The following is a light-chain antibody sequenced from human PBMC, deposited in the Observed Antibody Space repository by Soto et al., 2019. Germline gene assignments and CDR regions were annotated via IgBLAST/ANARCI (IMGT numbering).Light chain of an antibody. V-gene: IGLV2-14*01. CDR1: SIGVGGYNY. CDR3: SSYTSSSTPYV. J-gene: IGLJ1*01. Sequence: QSALTQPASVSGSPGQSITISCTGTSIGVGGYNYVSWYQQHPGKAPKLMIYEVSNRPSGVSNRFSGSKSGNTAFLTISGLQAEDEADYYCSSYTSSSTPYVFGTGTKVTVL. CDR2: EVS.